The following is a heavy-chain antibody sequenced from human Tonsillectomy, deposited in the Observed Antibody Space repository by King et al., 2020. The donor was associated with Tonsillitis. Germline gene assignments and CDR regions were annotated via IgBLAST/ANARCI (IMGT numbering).Heavy chain of an antibody. CDR3: ARGGIQLWSNWFDP. Sequence: VQLVESGGGVVQPGRSLRLSCAASGFTFSSYAMHWVRQAPGKGLEWVAVISYDGSNKYYADSVKGRFTISRDNSKNTLYLQMNSLRAEDTAVYYCARGGIQLWSNWFDPWGQGTLVTVSS. CDR2: ISYDGSNK. CDR1: GFTFSSYA. V-gene: IGHV3-30*01. D-gene: IGHD5-18*01. J-gene: IGHJ5*02.